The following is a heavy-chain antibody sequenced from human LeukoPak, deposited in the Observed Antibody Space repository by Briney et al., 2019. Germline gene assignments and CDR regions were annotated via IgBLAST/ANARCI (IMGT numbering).Heavy chain of an antibody. V-gene: IGHV4-59*01. CDR2: IYYSGST. D-gene: IGHD5-24*01. CDR3: ARGRKDGYKGGSFYFDY. Sequence: SETLSLTCTVSGGSISSYYWSWIRQPPGKGLEWFGYIYYSGSTNYNPSLKSRVTISVDTSKNQFSLKLSSVTAADTAVYYCARGRKDGYKGGSFYFDYWGQGTLVTVSS. J-gene: IGHJ4*02. CDR1: GGSISSYY.